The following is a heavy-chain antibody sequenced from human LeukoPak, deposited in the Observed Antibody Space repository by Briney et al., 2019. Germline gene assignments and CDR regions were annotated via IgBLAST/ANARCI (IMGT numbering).Heavy chain of an antibody. CDR1: GGSISSYY. CDR3: AGEGIAVAGWFDP. J-gene: IGHJ5*02. CDR2: IYYSGST. D-gene: IGHD6-19*01. V-gene: IGHV4-59*01. Sequence: PSETLSLTCTVSGGSISSYYWSWIRQPPGKGLEWIGYIYYSGSTNYNPSLKSRVTISVDTSKNQFSLKLSSVTAADTAVYYCAGEGIAVAGWFDPWGQGTLVTVSS.